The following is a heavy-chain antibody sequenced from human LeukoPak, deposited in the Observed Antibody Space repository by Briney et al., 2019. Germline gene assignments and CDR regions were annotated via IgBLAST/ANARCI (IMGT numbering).Heavy chain of an antibody. CDR2: TSGSGGST. V-gene: IGHV3-23*01. Sequence: GGSLRLSCAASGFTFSSYAMSWVRQAPGKGLEWVSATSGSGGSTYYADSVKGRFTISRDNSKNTLYLQMNSLRAEDTAVYYCAKSRDILTGYYVDYFDYWGQGTLVTVSS. J-gene: IGHJ4*02. CDR1: GFTFSSYA. D-gene: IGHD3-9*01. CDR3: AKSRDILTGYYVDYFDY.